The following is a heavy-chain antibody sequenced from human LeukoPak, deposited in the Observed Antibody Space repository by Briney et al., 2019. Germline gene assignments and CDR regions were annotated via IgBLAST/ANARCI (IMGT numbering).Heavy chain of an antibody. V-gene: IGHV3-11*01. Sequence: GGSLRRSCAASGFTFSDYYMSWIRQAPGKGLEWASYISSSGSTIYYADSVKGRFTISRDNSQNTLYLQMNSLRADDTAVYYCANPHPGTYGPFEIWGQGTLVTVSS. CDR1: GFTFSDYY. D-gene: IGHD4-17*01. J-gene: IGHJ3*02. CDR3: ANPHPGTYGPFEI. CDR2: ISSSGSTI.